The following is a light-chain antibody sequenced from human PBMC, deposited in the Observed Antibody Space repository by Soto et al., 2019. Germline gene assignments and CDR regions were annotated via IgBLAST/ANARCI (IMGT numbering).Light chain of an antibody. CDR1: QSISSW. Sequence: DIQMTQSPSTLSASVGDRVTITCRASQSISSWLAWYQQKPGKAPKLLIYDASSLESGVPSRFSGSGSGTEFTLTISSLQPDDFATYYGQQYNSHSSFGPGTKVDIK. V-gene: IGKV1-5*01. J-gene: IGKJ3*01. CDR3: QQYNSHSS. CDR2: DAS.